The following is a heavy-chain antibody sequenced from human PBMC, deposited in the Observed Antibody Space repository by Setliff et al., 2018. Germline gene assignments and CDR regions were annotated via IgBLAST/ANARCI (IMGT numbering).Heavy chain of an antibody. V-gene: IGHV1-2*06. Sequence: GASVKVSCKASGYTFTGYYMYWVRQAPGQGLEWMGRINPSSGATIYAQKFQGRVTMTSDTSISTAYMELGRLRSDDTAVYFCARDGGGDSDACDIWGQGKMVTVS. CDR2: INPSSGAT. D-gene: IGHD3-16*01. CDR1: GYTFTGYY. J-gene: IGHJ3*02. CDR3: ARDGGGDSDACDI.